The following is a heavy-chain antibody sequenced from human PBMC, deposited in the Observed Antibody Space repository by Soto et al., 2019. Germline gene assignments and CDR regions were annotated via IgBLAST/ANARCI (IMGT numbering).Heavy chain of an antibody. CDR1: GFTFSSYA. D-gene: IGHD2-2*01. Sequence: GGSLRLSCAASGFTFSSYAMSWVRQAPGKGLEWVSAISGSGGSTYYADSVKGRFTISRDNSKNTLYLQMNSLRAEDTAVYYCAKGSCSSTSCYVSDYWGQGTLVTVSS. CDR3: AKGSCSSTSCYVSDY. CDR2: ISGSGGST. J-gene: IGHJ4*02. V-gene: IGHV3-23*01.